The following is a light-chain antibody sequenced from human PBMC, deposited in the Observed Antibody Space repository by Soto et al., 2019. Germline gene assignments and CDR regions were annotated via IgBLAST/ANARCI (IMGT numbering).Light chain of an antibody. CDR3: QQYVSSPLT. J-gene: IGKJ4*01. CDR1: QSVSSNN. V-gene: IGKV3-20*01. CDR2: GAS. Sequence: ETVLTQSPATVSLSPGDRATLPCRASQSVSSNNLAWCQQQTAHPPRSVISGASCRSAAITDRICGSRCGTEFFLTISSLEHEDFAVDYCQQYVSSPLTFGGGTKVDIK.